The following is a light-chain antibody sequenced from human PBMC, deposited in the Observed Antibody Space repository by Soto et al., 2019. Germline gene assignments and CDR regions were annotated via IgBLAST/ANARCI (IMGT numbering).Light chain of an antibody. Sequence: QTVVTQPPSASASLGATVTLTCTLSSGYSNYRVDWYQQRPGKGPRLEMRVDAGGIVGSRGDGIPDRFSVLGSGLNRYLTIKNIQEEDESDYHCGADHGSGSNFVKVFGGGTKLTVL. CDR1: SGYSNYR. J-gene: IGLJ2*01. CDR2: VDAGGIVG. V-gene: IGLV9-49*03. CDR3: GADHGSGSNFVKV.